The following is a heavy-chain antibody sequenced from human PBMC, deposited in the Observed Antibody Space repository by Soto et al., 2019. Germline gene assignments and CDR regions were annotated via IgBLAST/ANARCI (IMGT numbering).Heavy chain of an antibody. V-gene: IGHV3-23*01. CDR2: ISGSGGST. CDR3: ARGLLTYDYVWGSYRFTMDV. D-gene: IGHD3-16*02. CDR1: GFTFSSYA. Sequence: GGSLRLSCAASGFTFSSYAMSWVRQAPGKGLEWVSAISGSGGSTYYADSVKGRFTISRDNSKNTLYLQMNSLRAEDTAVYYCARGLLTYDYVWGSYRFTMDVWGQGTTVTVSS. J-gene: IGHJ6*02.